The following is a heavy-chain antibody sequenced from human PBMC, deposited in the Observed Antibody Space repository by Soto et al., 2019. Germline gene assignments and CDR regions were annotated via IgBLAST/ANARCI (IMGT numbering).Heavy chain of an antibody. Sequence: PSETLSLTCAVSGGSISSSNWWSWVRQPPGKGLEWIGEIYHSGSTNYNPSLKSRVTISVDKSKNQFSLKPSSVTAADTAVYYCARDARIAAAGTDAFDIWGQGTMVTVSS. CDR1: GGSISSSNW. CDR3: ARDARIAAAGTDAFDI. D-gene: IGHD6-13*01. J-gene: IGHJ3*02. CDR2: IYHSGST. V-gene: IGHV4-4*02.